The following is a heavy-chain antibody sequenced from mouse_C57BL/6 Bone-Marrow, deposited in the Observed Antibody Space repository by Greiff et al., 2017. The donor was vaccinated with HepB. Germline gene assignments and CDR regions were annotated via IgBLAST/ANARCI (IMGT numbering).Heavy chain of an antibody. CDR2: IDPKSGGT. J-gene: IGHJ2*01. D-gene: IGHD6-2*01. V-gene: IGHV1-72*01. CDR3: ARSLDYFDY. Sequence: VQLQQPGAELVKPGASVKLSCKASRYTFTSYWMHWVKQRPGRGLEWIGRIDPKSGGTKYNEKFKSKATLPVDKPSSTAYMQLSSLTSEDSAVYYCARSLDYFDYWGQGTTLTVSS. CDR1: RYTFTSYW.